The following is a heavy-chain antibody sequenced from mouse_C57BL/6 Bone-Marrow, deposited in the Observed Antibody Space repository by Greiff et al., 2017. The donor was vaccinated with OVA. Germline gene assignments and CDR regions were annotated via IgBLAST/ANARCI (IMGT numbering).Heavy chain of an antibody. V-gene: IGHV1-52*01. D-gene: IGHD1-1*01. CDR3: ARRYYVDFDV. CDR2: IDPSDSET. CDR1: GYTFTSYW. Sequence: QVHVKQPGAELVRPGSSVKLSCKASGYTFTSYWMHWVKQRPIQGLEWIGNIDPSDSETHYNQKFKDKATLTVDKSSSTAYMQLSSLTSEDSAVYYCARRYYVDFDVWGTGTTVTVSS. J-gene: IGHJ1*03.